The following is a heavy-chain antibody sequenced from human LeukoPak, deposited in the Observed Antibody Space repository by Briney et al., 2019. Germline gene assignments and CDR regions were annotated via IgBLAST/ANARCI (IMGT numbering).Heavy chain of an antibody. V-gene: IGHV1-2*06. CDR2: INPNSGGT. Sequence: ASVKVSCKASGYTFTGYYMHWMRQAPGQGLEWMGRINPNSGGTNYAQKFQGRVTMTRDTSNSTAYMELSRLRSDDTAVYYCARDIRSIGPTLYYYYMDVWGKGTTVTVSS. CDR1: GYTFTGYY. J-gene: IGHJ6*03. CDR3: ARDIRSIGPTLYYYYMDV. D-gene: IGHD2/OR15-2a*01.